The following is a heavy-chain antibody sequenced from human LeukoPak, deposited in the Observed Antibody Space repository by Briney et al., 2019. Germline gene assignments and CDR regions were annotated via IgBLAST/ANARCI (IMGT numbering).Heavy chain of an antibody. D-gene: IGHD1-26*01. J-gene: IGHJ6*02. Sequence: GASVKVSCKVSGYTLTELSMHWVRQAPGKGLEWMGGFDPEDGETIYAQKFQGRVTMTGDTSTDTAYMELSSLRSEDTAVYYCARELPYYYYGMDVWGQGTTVTVSS. V-gene: IGHV1-24*01. CDR3: ARELPYYYYGMDV. CDR2: FDPEDGET. CDR1: GYTLTELS.